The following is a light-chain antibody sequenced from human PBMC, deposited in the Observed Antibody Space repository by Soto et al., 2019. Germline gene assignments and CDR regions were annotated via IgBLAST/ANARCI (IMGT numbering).Light chain of an antibody. CDR2: EVS. CDR3: SFIERRGNRV. J-gene: IGLJ3*02. V-gene: IGLV2-14*01. Sequence: QSALTQPASVSGSPGQSIAISCTGTNSDVGGYNYVSWYQQFPGKAPQLLIYEVSVRPSGVSNRFSGSKSGNTASLTISGLQAEDEAVYYCSFIERRGNRVIGGGTKLTVL. CDR1: NSDVGGYNY.